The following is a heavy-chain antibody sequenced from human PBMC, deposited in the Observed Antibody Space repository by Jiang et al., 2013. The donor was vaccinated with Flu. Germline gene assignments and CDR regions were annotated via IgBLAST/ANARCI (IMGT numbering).Heavy chain of an antibody. D-gene: IGHD3-10*01. CDR1: GGSISSSSYY. Sequence: LLKPSETLSLTCTVSGGSISSSSYYWGWIRQPPGKGLEWIGSIYYSGSTYYNPSLKSRVTISVDTSKNQFSLKLSSVTAADTAVYYCARQITMVRGVIPNNWFDPWGQGTLVTVSS. CDR3: ARQITMVRGVIPNNWFDP. J-gene: IGHJ5*02. V-gene: IGHV4-39*01. CDR2: IYYSGST.